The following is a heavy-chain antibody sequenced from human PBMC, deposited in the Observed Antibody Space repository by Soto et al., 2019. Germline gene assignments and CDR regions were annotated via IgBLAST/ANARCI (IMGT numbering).Heavy chain of an antibody. CDR3: ARVELATIFDY. D-gene: IGHD5-12*01. J-gene: IGHJ4*02. CDR2: IYYSGST. Sequence: QVQLQESGPGLVKPSQTLSLTCTVSGGSISSGDYYWSWIRQPPGKGLVWIGYIYYSGSTYFNPSLKSRVTISVDTSKNQFSLKLISVTAADTAVYYCARVELATIFDYWGQGTLVTVSS. CDR1: GGSISSGDYY. V-gene: IGHV4-30-4*01.